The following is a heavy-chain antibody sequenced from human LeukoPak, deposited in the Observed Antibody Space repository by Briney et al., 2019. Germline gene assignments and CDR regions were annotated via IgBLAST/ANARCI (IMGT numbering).Heavy chain of an antibody. Sequence: GGSLRPSCAASGFTFSNYWMSWVRQAPGKGLEWVATIKEDGSEKYSVESVKGRFTISRDNAKNSLYLQMNSLRVEDTAVYYCARDGKQLVHHSWFGPWGQGTLVTVSS. CDR2: IKEDGSEK. CDR1: GFTFSNYW. J-gene: IGHJ5*02. V-gene: IGHV3-7*01. D-gene: IGHD6-13*01. CDR3: ARDGKQLVHHSWFGP.